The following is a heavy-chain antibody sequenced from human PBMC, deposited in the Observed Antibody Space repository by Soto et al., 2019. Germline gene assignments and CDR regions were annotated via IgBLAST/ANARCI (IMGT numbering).Heavy chain of an antibody. D-gene: IGHD4-17*01. CDR3: ARDRGIFKVTTLMYYSYYGMDA. V-gene: IGHV3-30-3*01. Sequence: GGSLRLSCAASGFTFSSYAMHWVRQAPGKGLEWVAVISYDGSNKYYADSVKGRFTISRDNSKNTLYLQMNSLRAEDTAVYYCARDRGIFKVTTLMYYSYYGMDAWGQGTTVTVSS. J-gene: IGHJ6*02. CDR2: ISYDGSNK. CDR1: GFTFSSYA.